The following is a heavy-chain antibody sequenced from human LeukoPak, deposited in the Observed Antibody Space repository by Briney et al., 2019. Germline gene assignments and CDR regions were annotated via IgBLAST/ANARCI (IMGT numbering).Heavy chain of an antibody. Sequence: GGSLRLSCAASGFTFSSYGMHWVRQAPGKGLEWVAVISYDGSNKYYADSVKGRFTISRDNSKNTLYLQMNSLRAEDTAVYYCAKDRSSWYGGAFDYWGQGTLVTVSS. CDR3: AKDRSSWYGGAFDY. D-gene: IGHD6-13*01. CDR2: ISYDGSNK. V-gene: IGHV3-30*18. J-gene: IGHJ4*02. CDR1: GFTFSSYG.